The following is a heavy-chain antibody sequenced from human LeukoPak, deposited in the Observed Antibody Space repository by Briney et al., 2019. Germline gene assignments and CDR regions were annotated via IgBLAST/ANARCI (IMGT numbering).Heavy chain of an antibody. Sequence: SETLSLTCTISGGSISIYYWSWIRQPPGKGLEWIGYIYNSGSTNYNPSLKSRVTISGDTSRNQFSLKLRSVTAADTAVYYCARQFGNWGQGTLVNVSS. D-gene: IGHD3-16*01. CDR2: IYNSGST. J-gene: IGHJ4*02. CDR1: GGSISIYY. CDR3: ARQFGN. V-gene: IGHV4-59*01.